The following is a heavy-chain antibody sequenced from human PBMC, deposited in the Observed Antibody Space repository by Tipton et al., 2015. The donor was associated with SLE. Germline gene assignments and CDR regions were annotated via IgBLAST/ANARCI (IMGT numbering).Heavy chain of an antibody. CDR2: LFDSGST. CDR1: GGSISRHY. V-gene: IGHV4-59*11. Sequence: TLSLTCTVSGGSISRHYWSWIRQPPGKGLEWIGYLFDSGSTTYNPSLESRVTISVDTSKNQISLKLNSLTAADTAVYYCARDLSGAYGSGSYGLHYWGQGTLVTVSS. CDR3: ARDLSGAYGSGSYGLHY. D-gene: IGHD3-10*01. J-gene: IGHJ4*02.